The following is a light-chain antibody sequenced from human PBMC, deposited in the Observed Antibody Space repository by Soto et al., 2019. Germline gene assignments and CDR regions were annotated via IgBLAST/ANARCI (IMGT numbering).Light chain of an antibody. CDR3: QQRGSWPPSIT. CDR2: DAS. CDR1: QSVSHA. J-gene: IGKJ5*01. Sequence: EVVLTQSPATLSLSPGDRATLSCRASQSVSHALAWSQQKPGQAPRLLIHDASSRATGIPARFSGSGSETDFTLTISSLEPEDFAVYYCQQRGSWPPSITFGQGTRLEIK. V-gene: IGKV3-11*01.